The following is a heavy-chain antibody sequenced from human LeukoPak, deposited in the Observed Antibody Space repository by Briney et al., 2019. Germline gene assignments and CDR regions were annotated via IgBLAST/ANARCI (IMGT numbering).Heavy chain of an antibody. CDR2: IYLSGST. D-gene: IGHD3-16*01. J-gene: IGHJ4*02. V-gene: IGHV4-61*02. CDR3: AREVSPVGGLFDF. Sequence: SETLSLTCTVSGGSISRGNNYWSWIRQPTGKGLEWIGRIYLSGSTRYNPSLENRAIISVDTSKNQLFLMLNSVTAADTAVYYCAREVSPVGGLFDFWGQGILVTVSS. CDR1: GGSISRGNNY.